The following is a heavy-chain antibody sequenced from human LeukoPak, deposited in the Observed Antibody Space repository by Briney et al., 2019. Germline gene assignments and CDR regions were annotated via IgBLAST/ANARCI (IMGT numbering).Heavy chain of an antibody. V-gene: IGHV3-13*01. CDR1: GFTFSDYD. CDR2: LHISGDT. CDR3: ARGSCGTTNCCERLNGLDV. Sequence: PGGSLRLSCAASGFTFSDYDMHWVRQPPGKGLEWVSPLHISGDTHYAGYLQGRFTVSRDNAKNSFYLQMSSLRAGDKALYYCARGSCGTTNCCERLNGLDVWGQGTTVTVSS. D-gene: IGHD2-2*01. J-gene: IGHJ6*02.